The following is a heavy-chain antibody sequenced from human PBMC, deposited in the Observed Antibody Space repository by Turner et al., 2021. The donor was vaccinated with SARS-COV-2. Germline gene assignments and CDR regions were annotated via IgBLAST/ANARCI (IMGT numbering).Heavy chain of an antibody. D-gene: IGHD3-16*01. V-gene: IGHV3-74*01. Sequence: ELQLVESGGGIVQPEGSLRLSCAASGFTFSKFFMHWVRQAPGKGLVWVSRISDDGSSPAYADSVKGRFTISRDNAKNTLYLQMNSLTAEDSAVYYCVRSDVNAWYGLLDYWGQGTLVTVSS. CDR3: VRSDVNAWYGLLDY. J-gene: IGHJ4*02. CDR1: GFTFSKFF. CDR2: ISDDGSSP.